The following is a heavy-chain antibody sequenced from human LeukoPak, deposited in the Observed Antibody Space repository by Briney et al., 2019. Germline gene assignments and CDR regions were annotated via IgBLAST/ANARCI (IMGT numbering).Heavy chain of an antibody. V-gene: IGHV4-31*03. J-gene: IGHJ6*03. Sequence: PSETLSLTCIVSGGSISSGGYYWSWIRQYPGKGLEWIGYIYYSGTNYYNPSLKSRVTISVETSKNQFSLKLNSVTAADTAVYYCAIGHGERSYYMDVWGKGTTVTVSS. CDR2: IYYSGTN. CDR3: AIGHGERSYYMDV. CDR1: GGSISSGGYY. D-gene: IGHD4-17*01.